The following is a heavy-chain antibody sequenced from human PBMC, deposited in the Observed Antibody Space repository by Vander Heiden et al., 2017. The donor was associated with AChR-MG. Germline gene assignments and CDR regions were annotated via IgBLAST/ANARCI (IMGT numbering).Heavy chain of an antibody. CDR2: INPSGGST. CDR3: ARDLPPRFFATVTARRKGFDY. J-gene: IGHJ4*02. Sequence: QVQLAQSGAEVKKPGASVKVSCKASGYTFTSYYMHWVRQAPGHGLEWMGIINPSGGSTSYAQKFQGRVTMTRDTSTSTVYMELSSLRSEDTAVYYCARDLPPRFFATVTARRKGFDYWGQGTLVTVSS. CDR1: GYTFTSYY. D-gene: IGHD6-6*01. V-gene: IGHV1-46*01.